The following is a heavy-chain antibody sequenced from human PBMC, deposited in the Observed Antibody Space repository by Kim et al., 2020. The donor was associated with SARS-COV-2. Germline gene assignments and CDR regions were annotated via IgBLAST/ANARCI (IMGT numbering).Heavy chain of an antibody. D-gene: IGHD4-4*01. J-gene: IGHJ4*02. V-gene: IGHV1-2*06. CDR1: GYTFTGYY. CDR3: ARSVDGNSHFDY. Sequence: ASVKVSCEASGYTFTGYYMHWVRQAPGQGPEWMGRINPNSGGTNYAQKFQGTVTMTRDTSISTGYMELSRLRSDDSAVYYCARSVDGNSHFDYWGQGNLVNVSS. CDR2: INPNSGGT.